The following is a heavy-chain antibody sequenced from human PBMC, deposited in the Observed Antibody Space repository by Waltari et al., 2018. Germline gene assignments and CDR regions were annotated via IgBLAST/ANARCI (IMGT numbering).Heavy chain of an antibody. D-gene: IGHD1-26*01. CDR3: ARGSGSYDAFDI. CDR1: GYTLTELS. V-gene: IGHV1-69*13. Sequence: QVQLVQSGAEVKKPGASVKVSCKVSGYTLTELSMHWVRQAPGKGLEWMGGIIPIFGTANYAQKFQGRVTITADESTSTAYMELSSLRSEDTAVYYCARGSGSYDAFDIWGQGTMVTVSS. CDR2: IIPIFGTA. J-gene: IGHJ3*02.